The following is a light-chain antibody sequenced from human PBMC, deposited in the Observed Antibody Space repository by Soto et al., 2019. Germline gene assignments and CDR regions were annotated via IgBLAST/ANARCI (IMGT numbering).Light chain of an antibody. Sequence: EIVLTQSPGTLSLSPGERATLSCRASQSVSSSYLAWYQQKPGQAPRLLIYAASSRATGIPDRFSGSGSGTDFTLTISRLAPEDLAVYYCQQYGSSLFTFGPGTKVDIK. CDR3: QQYGSSLFT. CDR2: AAS. CDR1: QSVSSSY. J-gene: IGKJ3*01. V-gene: IGKV3-20*01.